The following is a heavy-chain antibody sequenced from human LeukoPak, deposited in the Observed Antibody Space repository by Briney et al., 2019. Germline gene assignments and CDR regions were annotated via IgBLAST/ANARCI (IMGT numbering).Heavy chain of an antibody. CDR2: IYYSEST. D-gene: IGHD6-19*01. J-gene: IGHJ4*02. V-gene: IGHV4-59*01. CDR3: ARTATVAGAFFDY. Sequence: PSETLSLTCTVSGGSISSYYWSWIRQPPGKGLEWIGYIYYSESTNYNPSLKSRVTISVDTSKNQFSLKLSSVTAADTAVYYCARTATVAGAFFDYWGQGTLVTVSS. CDR1: GGSISSYY.